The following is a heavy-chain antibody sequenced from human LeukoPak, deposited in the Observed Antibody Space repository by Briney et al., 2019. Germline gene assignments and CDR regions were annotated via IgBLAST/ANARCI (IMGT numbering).Heavy chain of an antibody. CDR2: INHSGST. Sequence: SETLSLTCAVYGGSFSGYYWSWIRQPPGKGLEWIGEINHSGSTNYNPSLKSRVTISVDTSKNQFSLKLSSVTAADTAVYYCARVEHGSGSYAPSFDYWGQGTLVTVSS. J-gene: IGHJ4*02. D-gene: IGHD3-10*01. CDR3: ARVEHGSGSYAPSFDY. CDR1: GGSFSGYY. V-gene: IGHV4-34*01.